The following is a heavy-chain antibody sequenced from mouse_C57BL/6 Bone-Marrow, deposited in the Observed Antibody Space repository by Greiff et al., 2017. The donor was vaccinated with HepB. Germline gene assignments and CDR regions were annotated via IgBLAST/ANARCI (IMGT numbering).Heavy chain of an antibody. J-gene: IGHJ3*01. Sequence: QVQLQQPGTELVKPGASVKLSCKASGYTFTSYWMHWVKQRPGQGLEWIGNINPSNGGTNYNEKFKSKATLTVDKSSSTAYMQLSSLTSEDSAVYYCSRQRGYDYGVAWFAYWGQGTLVTVSA. CDR1: GYTFTSYW. V-gene: IGHV1-53*01. CDR3: SRQRGYDYGVAWFAY. D-gene: IGHD2-4*01. CDR2: INPSNGGT.